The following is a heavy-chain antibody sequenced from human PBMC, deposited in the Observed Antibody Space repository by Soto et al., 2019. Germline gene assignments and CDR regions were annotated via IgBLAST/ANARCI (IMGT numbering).Heavy chain of an antibody. J-gene: IGHJ5*02. Sequence: QVQLVQSGVEVKKPGASVKVSCKASGYTFTSYCISLVRQAPGQGLEWMGLLIPYNGDRIYAQKFQGRVILTTDTATNTAYMELGSLRSDDTAVYYCVRDASSGYRGWWDPWGQGTLVTVSS. V-gene: IGHV1-18*01. CDR3: VRDASSGYRGWWDP. CDR2: LIPYNGDR. D-gene: IGHD5-12*01. CDR1: GYTFTSYC.